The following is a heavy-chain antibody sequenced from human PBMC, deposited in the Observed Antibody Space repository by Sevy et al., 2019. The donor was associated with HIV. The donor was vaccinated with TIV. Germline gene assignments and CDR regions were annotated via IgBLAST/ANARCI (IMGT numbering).Heavy chain of an antibody. CDR1: GFTFSSYA. CDR3: AKDRSRIVVRGYFQD. D-gene: IGHD3-22*01. V-gene: IGHV3-23*01. CDR2: ISGSASST. Sequence: GGSLRLSCAASGFTFSSYAMTWVRQAPGKGLEWVSAISGSASSTYYADSVKGRFTISRDNSKNTLYWQMDSLRAEDRAVYYCAKDRSRIVVRGYFQDWGQGTLVTVSS. J-gene: IGHJ1*01.